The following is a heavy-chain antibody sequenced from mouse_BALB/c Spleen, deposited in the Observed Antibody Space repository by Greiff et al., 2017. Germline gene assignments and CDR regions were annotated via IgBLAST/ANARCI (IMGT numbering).Heavy chain of an antibody. V-gene: IGHV1-4*02. J-gene: IGHJ4*01. CDR3: ARGSAGGDY. CDR2: INPSSGYT. CDR1: GYTFTSYT. D-gene: IGHD6-1*01. Sequence: VQVVESAAELARPGASVKMSCKASGYTFTSYTMHWVKQRPGQGLEWIGYINPSSGYTEYNQKFKDKTTLTADKSSSTAYMQLSSLTSEDSAVYYCARGSAGGDYWGQGTSVTVSS.